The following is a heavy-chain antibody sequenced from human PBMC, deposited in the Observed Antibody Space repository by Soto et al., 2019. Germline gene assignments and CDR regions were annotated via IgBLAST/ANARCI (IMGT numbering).Heavy chain of an antibody. CDR2: IIPIFGTA. Sequence: QVQLVQSGAEVKKPGSSVKVSCKASGGTFSSYAISWVRQAPGQGLEWMGGIIPIFGTANYAQKFQGRVTITADESTGTAYMVLSSLRSEDTAVYYCARDYAGYRFMDYWGQGTLVTVSS. CDR3: ARDYAGYRFMDY. D-gene: IGHD2-2*01. J-gene: IGHJ4*02. V-gene: IGHV1-69*12. CDR1: GGTFSSYA.